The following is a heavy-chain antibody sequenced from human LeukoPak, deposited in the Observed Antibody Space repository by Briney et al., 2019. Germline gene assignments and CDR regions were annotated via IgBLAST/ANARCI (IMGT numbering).Heavy chain of an antibody. CDR3: ARDFGRRPYYFDY. J-gene: IGHJ4*02. CDR2: ISSSSSTI. D-gene: IGHD3-10*01. CDR1: GFTFSSYC. Sequence: GGSLRLSCAASGFTFSSYCMNWVRQAPGKGLEWVSYISSSSSTIYYADSVKGRFTISRDNAKNSLYLQMNSLRAEDTAVYYCARDFGRRPYYFDYWGQGTLVTVSS. V-gene: IGHV3-48*01.